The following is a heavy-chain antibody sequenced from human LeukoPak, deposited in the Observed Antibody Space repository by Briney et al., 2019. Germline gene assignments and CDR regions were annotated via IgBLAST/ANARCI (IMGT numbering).Heavy chain of an antibody. CDR1: GGTFSSYA. D-gene: IGHD5-24*01. J-gene: IGHJ5*02. CDR3: ARDFRDGYNLNWFDP. CDR2: IIPIFGTA. V-gene: IGHV1-69*13. Sequence: ASVKVSCKASGGTFSSYAISWVRQAPGQGLEWMGGIIPIFGTANYAQKFQGRVTITADESTSTAYMELSSLRSEDTAVYYCARDFRDGYNLNWFDPWGQGTLVTVFS.